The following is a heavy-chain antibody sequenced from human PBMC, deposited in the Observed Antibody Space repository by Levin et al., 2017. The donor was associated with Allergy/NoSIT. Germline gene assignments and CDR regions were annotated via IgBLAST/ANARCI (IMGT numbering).Heavy chain of an antibody. Sequence: PGGSLRLSCAASGFTFSKAWMTWVRQAPGKGLEWVGRIKSKTDGGTTDYAAPVKGRFTISRDDSETTLYLQMNSLKIEDTGLYYCTASGYDLVYSYSYTDVWGKGTTVTVSS. CDR3: TASGYDLVYSYSYTDV. CDR2: IKSKTDGGTT. J-gene: IGHJ6*03. CDR1: GFTFSKAW. D-gene: IGHD5-12*01. V-gene: IGHV3-15*01.